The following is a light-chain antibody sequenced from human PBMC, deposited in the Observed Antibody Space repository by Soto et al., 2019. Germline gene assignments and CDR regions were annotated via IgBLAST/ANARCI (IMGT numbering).Light chain of an antibody. V-gene: IGLV2-18*02. CDR2: EVS. CDR3: SSYTSSSTWV. J-gene: IGLJ3*02. Sequence: QSALTQPPSVSGSPGQSVTISCTGTSSDVGSYNRVSWYQHPPGTAPKLMVYEVSNRPSGVPDRFSGSKSGNTASLTISGLQAEDEADYYCSSYTSSSTWVFGGGTQLTVL. CDR1: SSDVGSYNR.